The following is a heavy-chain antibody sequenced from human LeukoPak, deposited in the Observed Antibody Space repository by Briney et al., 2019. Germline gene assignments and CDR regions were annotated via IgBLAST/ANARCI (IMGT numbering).Heavy chain of an antibody. J-gene: IGHJ6*04. CDR1: GRSISSGDYY. CDR3: ARYREYCSGGSCQGYYYGMDV. Sequence: SETLSLTCTVSGRSISSGDYYWSWIRQPPGKGLEWIGYTYYSGSTYYNPSLKSRVTISVDTSKNQFSLKLSSVTAADTAVYYCARYREYCSGGSCQGYYYGMDVWGKGTTVTVSS. D-gene: IGHD2-15*01. CDR2: TYYSGST. V-gene: IGHV4-30-4*01.